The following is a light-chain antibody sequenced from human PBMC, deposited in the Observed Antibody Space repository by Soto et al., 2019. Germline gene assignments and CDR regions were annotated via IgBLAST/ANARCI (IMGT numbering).Light chain of an antibody. V-gene: IGKV3-11*01. CDR3: QQRSNWPGT. Sequence: EIVLTQSPATLSLSPGERATLSCRASQSVSSYLAWYQQKSGQAPRLLIYDASSRATGIPARFGGSGSGTDCTLTISSLEPEDFAVYYCQQRSNWPGTFGGGTKVEIK. CDR1: QSVSSY. J-gene: IGKJ4*01. CDR2: DAS.